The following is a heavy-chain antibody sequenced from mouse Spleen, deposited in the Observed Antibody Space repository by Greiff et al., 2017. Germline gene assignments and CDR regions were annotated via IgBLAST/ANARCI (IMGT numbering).Heavy chain of an antibody. J-gene: IGHJ4*01. CDR1: GYTFTSYW. CDR2: IDPNSGGT. Sequence: QVQPQQPGAELVKPGASVKLSCKASGYTFTSYWMHWVKQRPGRGLEWIGRIDPNSGGTKYNEKFKSKATLTVDKPSSTAYMQLSSLTSEDSAVYYCARSITTVVGRDYAMDYWGQGTSVTVSS. V-gene: IGHV1-72*01. CDR3: ARSITTVVGRDYAMDY. D-gene: IGHD1-1*01.